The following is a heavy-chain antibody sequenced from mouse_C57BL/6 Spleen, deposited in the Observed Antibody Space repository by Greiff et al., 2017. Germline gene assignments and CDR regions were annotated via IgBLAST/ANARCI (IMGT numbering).Heavy chain of an antibody. CDR2: IWSDGST. CDR3: ASMVTTVYAIDY. Sequence: VNLVESGPGLVAPSQSLSITCTVSGFSLTSYGVHWVRQPPGKGLEWMVVIWSDGSTTYNSAIKSRLSISKDNSKSQVFLKMNSLQTDDTAMYYCASMVTTVYAIDYWGQGTSVTVSS. V-gene: IGHV2-6*03. J-gene: IGHJ4*01. D-gene: IGHD2-2*01. CDR1: GFSLTSYG.